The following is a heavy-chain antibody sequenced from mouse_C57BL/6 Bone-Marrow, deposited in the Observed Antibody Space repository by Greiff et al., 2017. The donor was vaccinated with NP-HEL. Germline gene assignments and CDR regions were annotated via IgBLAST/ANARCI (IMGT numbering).Heavy chain of an antibody. V-gene: IGHV5-6*01. J-gene: IGHJ4*01. Sequence: EVQLVESGGDLVKPGGSLKLSCAASGFTFSSYGMSWVRQTPDKRLEWVATISSGGSYTYYPDSVKGRFTISRDNAKNTLYLQMSSLKSEDTAMYYCASLIPYAMDYWGQGTSVTVSS. CDR3: ASLIPYAMDY. CDR2: ISSGGSYT. CDR1: GFTFSSYG.